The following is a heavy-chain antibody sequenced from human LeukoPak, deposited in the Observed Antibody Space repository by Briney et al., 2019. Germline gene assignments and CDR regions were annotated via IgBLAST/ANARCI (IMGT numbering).Heavy chain of an antibody. CDR1: GFSFSSFG. V-gene: IGHV3-30*02. D-gene: IGHD3-16*01. J-gene: IGHJ4*02. CDR2: LPSNGDEE. CDR3: AKDLPVLHY. Sequence: GGSLRLSCATSGFSFSSFGMHWVRQAPGKGLEHLAFLPSNGDEEYYADSAKGRFTISRDNSKNTVFLQLNGLRGDDTGVYYCAKDLPVLHYWGQGTLVIV.